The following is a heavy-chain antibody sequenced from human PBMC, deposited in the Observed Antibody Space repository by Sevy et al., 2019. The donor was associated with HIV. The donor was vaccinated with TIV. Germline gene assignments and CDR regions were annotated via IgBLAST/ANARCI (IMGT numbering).Heavy chain of an antibody. D-gene: IGHD2-8*02. Sequence: SQTLSLTCAISGDSVSNTIASWNWIRQSPSRGLEWLGRKYHRSTWYDDYAVSVRTRMTVSADKSKNQFSLQLTSVTPEDTAVYYCAGGGIGGTVSLFHHWGQGTLVTVSS. CDR1: GDSVSNTIAS. J-gene: IGHJ5*02. CDR2: KYHRSTWYD. CDR3: AGGGIGGTVSLFHH. V-gene: IGHV6-1*01.